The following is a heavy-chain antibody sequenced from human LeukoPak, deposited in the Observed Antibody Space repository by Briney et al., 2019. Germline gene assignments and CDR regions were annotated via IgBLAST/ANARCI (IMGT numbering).Heavy chain of an antibody. D-gene: IGHD1-26*01. J-gene: IGHJ4*02. CDR1: GFTFSTYI. V-gene: IGHV3-21*01. Sequence: GGSLRLSCAASGFTFSTYIMNWVRQTPGKGLEWVSSIGTSTSYIYYADSVKGRFTISRDNAKNTMYLQMNNLREEDTAVYYCTRDPILGAPDYFDYWGQGTLVTVSS. CDR2: IGTSTSYI. CDR3: TRDPILGAPDYFDY.